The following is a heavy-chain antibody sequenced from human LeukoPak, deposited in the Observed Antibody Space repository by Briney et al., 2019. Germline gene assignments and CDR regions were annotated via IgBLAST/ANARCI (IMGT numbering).Heavy chain of an antibody. CDR3: ARSGMWFSTND. CDR2: INPSISSR. J-gene: IGHJ4*02. D-gene: IGHD2-21*01. CDR1: GYTVTNYY. V-gene: IGHV1-46*01. Sequence: GASVKVSCKASGYTVTNYYMHWVRQAPGQGLEWMGMINPSISSRTYVQKFQGRVTVTSDTSTSTVYMEVSSLRSEDTAIYYCARSGMWFSTNDWGQGTLVTVSS.